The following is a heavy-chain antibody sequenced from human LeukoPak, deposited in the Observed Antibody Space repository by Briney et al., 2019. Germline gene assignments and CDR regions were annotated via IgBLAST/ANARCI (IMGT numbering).Heavy chain of an antibody. Sequence: SETLSLTCTVSGGSIGSYYWSWIRQPPGKGLEWIGYIYYSGSTNYNPSLKSRVTISVDTSKNQFSLKLSSVTAADTAVYYCARHPAYYYGMDVWGQGTTVTVSS. J-gene: IGHJ6*02. CDR1: GGSIGSYY. V-gene: IGHV4-59*08. CDR3: ARHPAYYYGMDV. CDR2: IYYSGST.